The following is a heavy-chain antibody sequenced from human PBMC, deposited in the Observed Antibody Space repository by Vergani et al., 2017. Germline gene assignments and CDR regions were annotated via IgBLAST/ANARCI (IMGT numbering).Heavy chain of an antibody. Sequence: QVQRVQSGAEVKKPGSPVKASCKASGGTSRSYATSWVRQAPGQGLEWMGGIIPIFGTANYAQKFQGRVTITADKSTSTAYMELSSLRSEDTAVSYCARLCSRSWYDYWGEGTLVSFSS. V-gene: IGHV1-69*06. CDR2: IIPIFGTA. J-gene: IGHJ4*02. CDR3: ARLCSRSWYDY. D-gene: IGHD6-13*01. CDR1: GGTSRSYA.